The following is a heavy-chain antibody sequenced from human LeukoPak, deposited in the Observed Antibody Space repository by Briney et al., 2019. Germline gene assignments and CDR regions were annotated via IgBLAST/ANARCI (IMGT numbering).Heavy chain of an antibody. J-gene: IGHJ4*02. CDR2: IYYSGST. V-gene: IGHV4-30-4*01. CDR3: ARGDPGVIITPFDY. Sequence: KPSETLSLTCTVSGGSISSGDYYWSWIRQPPGKGLEWIGYIYYSGSTYYNPSLKSRVTISVDTSKNQFSLKLSSVTAADTAVYYCARGDPGVIITPFDYWGQGTLVTVSS. D-gene: IGHD3-10*01. CDR1: GGSISSGDYY.